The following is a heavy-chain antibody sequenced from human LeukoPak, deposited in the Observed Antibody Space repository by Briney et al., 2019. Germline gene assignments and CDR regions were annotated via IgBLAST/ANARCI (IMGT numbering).Heavy chain of an antibody. CDR1: GGSISSSNW. Sequence: SETLSLTCAVSGGSISSSNWWSWVRQPPGKGLEWIGYIYYSGSTNYNPSLKSRVTISVDTSKNQFSLKLSSVTAADTAVYYCARGARAGYNLEPFDYWGQGTLVTVSS. CDR3: ARGARAGYNLEPFDY. V-gene: IGHV4-4*02. D-gene: IGHD5-24*01. J-gene: IGHJ4*02. CDR2: IYYSGST.